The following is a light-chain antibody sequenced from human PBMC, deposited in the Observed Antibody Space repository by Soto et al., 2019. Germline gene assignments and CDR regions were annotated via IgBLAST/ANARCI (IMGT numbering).Light chain of an antibody. CDR2: GAS. CDR1: ETVATN. CDR3: HQYGSPPQT. V-gene: IGKV3-20*01. Sequence: EVVMTQSPATLSVSPGERATLSCRASETVATNLAWYQQKPGQAPRLLISGASTRAAGISDRFRGSGSGTEFRLTINRLEPEDFAVYYCHQYGSPPQTFGQGTKVDIK. J-gene: IGKJ1*01.